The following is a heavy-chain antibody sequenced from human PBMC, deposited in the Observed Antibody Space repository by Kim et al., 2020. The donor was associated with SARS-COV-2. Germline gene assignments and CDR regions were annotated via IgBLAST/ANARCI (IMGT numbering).Heavy chain of an antibody. CDR3: ARDIRIVVVPAAYNWFDP. Sequence: SETLSLTCAVYGGSFSGYYWSWIRQPPGKGLEWIGEINHSGSTNYNPSLKSRVTISVDTSKNQFSLKLSSVTAADTAVYYCARDIRIVVVPAAYNWFDP. V-gene: IGHV4-34*01. J-gene: IGHJ5*02. CDR2: INHSGST. CDR1: GGSFSGYY. D-gene: IGHD2-2*01.